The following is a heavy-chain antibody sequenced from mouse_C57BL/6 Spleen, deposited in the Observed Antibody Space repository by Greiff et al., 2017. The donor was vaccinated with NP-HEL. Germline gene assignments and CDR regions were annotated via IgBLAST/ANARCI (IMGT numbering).Heavy chain of an antibody. V-gene: IGHV1-81*01. Sequence: VQLQQSGAELARPGASVKLSCKASGYTFTSYGISWVKQRTGQGLEWIGEIYPRSGNTYYNEKFKGKATLTADKSSSTAYMVLRSLTSEDSAVYFCARRGLAYWYFDVWGTGTTVTVSS. CDR2: IYPRSGNT. CDR1: GYTFTSYG. CDR3: ARRGLAYWYFDV. J-gene: IGHJ1*03. D-gene: IGHD3-3*01.